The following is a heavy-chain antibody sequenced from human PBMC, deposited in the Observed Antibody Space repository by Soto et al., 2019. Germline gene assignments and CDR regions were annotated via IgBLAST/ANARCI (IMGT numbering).Heavy chain of an antibody. V-gene: IGHV4-59*01. J-gene: IGHJ4*02. Sequence: SETLSLTCTVSGGSISSYYWSWIRQPPGKGLEWIGYIYYSGSTNYNPSLKSRVTISVDTSKNQFSLNLSSVTAADTAVYYCARDINWSFDYWGQGTLVTVS. CDR2: IYYSGST. CDR1: GGSISSYY. CDR3: ARDINWSFDY. D-gene: IGHD1-1*01.